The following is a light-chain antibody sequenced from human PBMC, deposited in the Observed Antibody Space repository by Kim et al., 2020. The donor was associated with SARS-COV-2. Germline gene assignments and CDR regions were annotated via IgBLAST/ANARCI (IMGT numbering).Light chain of an antibody. Sequence: SLSPGERAPLSCRARQGVGTYLAWYQQKPGQAPRLLIYDASNRAAGIPVRFSGSGSATDFTLTISSLEPEDFAVYYCQQRSNWPLTFGGGTKVEI. CDR3: QQRSNWPLT. CDR1: QGVGTY. V-gene: IGKV3-11*01. J-gene: IGKJ4*01. CDR2: DAS.